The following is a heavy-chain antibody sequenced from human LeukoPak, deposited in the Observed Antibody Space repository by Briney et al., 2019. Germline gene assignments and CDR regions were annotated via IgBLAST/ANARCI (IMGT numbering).Heavy chain of an antibody. D-gene: IGHD5-24*01. Sequence: SETLSLTCTVSGGSISSYYWSWIRQPPGKGLEWIGYIYYSGSTNYNPSLKSRVTISVDTSKNQFSLKLSSVTAADTAVYYCARGVVEMATTSFDYWGQGTLVTVSS. CDR2: IYYSGST. J-gene: IGHJ4*02. CDR1: GGSISSYY. CDR3: ARGVVEMATTSFDY. V-gene: IGHV4-59*01.